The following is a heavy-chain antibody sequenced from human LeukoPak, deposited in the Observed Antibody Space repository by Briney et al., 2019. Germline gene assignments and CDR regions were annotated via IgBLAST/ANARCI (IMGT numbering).Heavy chain of an antibody. V-gene: IGHV4-30-2*01. CDR1: GGSISSCGYS. CDR2: IYHSGST. J-gene: IGHJ4*02. Sequence: SQTLSLTCAVSGGSISSCGYSWSWIRQPPGKGLEWIGYIYHSGSTYYNPSLKSRVTISVDRSKNQFSLKLSSVTAADTAVYYCARGVTNDYWGQGTLVTVSS. CDR3: ARGVTNDY. D-gene: IGHD5-18*01.